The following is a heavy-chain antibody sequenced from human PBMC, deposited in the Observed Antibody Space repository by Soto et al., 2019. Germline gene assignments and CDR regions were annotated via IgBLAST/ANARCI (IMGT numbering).Heavy chain of an antibody. V-gene: IGHV3-21*01. CDR2: ISSSSSYI. Sequence: PGGSLRLSCAASGFTFSSYSMNWVRQAPGKGLEWVSSISSSSSYIYYADSVKGRFTISRDNAKNSLYLQMNSLRAEDTAVYYCARGSHFQLLSFLRYLPSAQETPLPISS. D-gene: IGHD2-2*01. CDR1: GFTFSSYS. CDR3: ARGSHFQLLSFLRYLP. J-gene: IGHJ5*02.